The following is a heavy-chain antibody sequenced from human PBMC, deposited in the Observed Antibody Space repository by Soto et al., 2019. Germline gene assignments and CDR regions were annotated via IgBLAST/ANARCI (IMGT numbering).Heavy chain of an antibody. Sequence: GGSLRLSCAASGFTFNSDWMSWVRQVPGKGLVWVSRISGDGSVRNYADSVRGRFTISRDNAKNTLFLQLNSLSVEDTAVYYCVRGTMTGSFLIYWDQGTLVTVSS. CDR2: ISGDGSVR. J-gene: IGHJ4*02. CDR3: VRGTMTGSFLIY. CDR1: GFTFNSDW. V-gene: IGHV3-74*01. D-gene: IGHD2-15*01.